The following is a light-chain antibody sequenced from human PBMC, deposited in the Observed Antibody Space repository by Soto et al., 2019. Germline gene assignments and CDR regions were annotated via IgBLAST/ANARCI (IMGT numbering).Light chain of an antibody. V-gene: IGLV2-14*03. Sequence: QSVLTQPPSVSGSPGQSVTISCTGTSSDVGGYNYVSWYQQHPGQAPKLMIYDVTDRPSGVPDRFSGSKSGTTASLTISGLQDEAEADYYCCSYTSSGSLFGTGTKLTVL. CDR3: CSYTSSGSL. J-gene: IGLJ1*01. CDR1: SSDVGGYNY. CDR2: DVT.